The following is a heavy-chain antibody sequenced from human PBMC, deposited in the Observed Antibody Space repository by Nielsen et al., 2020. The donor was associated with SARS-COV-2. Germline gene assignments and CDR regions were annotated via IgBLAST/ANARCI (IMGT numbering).Heavy chain of an antibody. D-gene: IGHD3-3*01. V-gene: IGHV3-23*01. J-gene: IGHJ4*02. CDR1: GFTFSSYA. CDR2: ISGSGGST. Sequence: GGSLRLSCAASGFTFSSYAMSWVRQAPGKGLEWVSAISGSGGSTYYADSVKGRLTISRDNSKNTLYLQMNSLRAEDTAVYYCAKDGAIFGVGYGAYFDYWGQGTLVTVSS. CDR3: AKDGAIFGVGYGAYFDY.